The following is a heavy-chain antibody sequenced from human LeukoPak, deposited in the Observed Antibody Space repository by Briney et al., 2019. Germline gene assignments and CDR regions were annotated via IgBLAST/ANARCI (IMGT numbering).Heavy chain of an antibody. J-gene: IGHJ4*02. CDR1: EYTFTGYY. Sequence: ASVKDSCKASEYTFTGYYMDWVRQAPGQGLERMGWINPNSGGTNYAQKFQGRVTMTRDTSISTAYMELSRLRSDDTAVYYCARDPPYCSGGSCYDGGAFDYWGQGTLVTVSS. V-gene: IGHV1-2*02. CDR2: INPNSGGT. CDR3: ARDPPYCSGGSCYDGGAFDY. D-gene: IGHD2-15*01.